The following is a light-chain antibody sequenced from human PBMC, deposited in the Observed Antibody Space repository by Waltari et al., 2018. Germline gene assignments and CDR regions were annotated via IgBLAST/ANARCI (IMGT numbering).Light chain of an antibody. V-gene: IGKV1-9*01. Sequence: DIQLTQSPSFLSASVGDRVTITCRASQGISSYLVWYQQKPGKAPKVLISAASTLQTGVPSRFSGSGSGTEFTLTISSLQPEYFATYYCQQVNGYPLTFGGGTKVEIK. J-gene: IGKJ4*01. CDR1: QGISSY. CDR3: QQVNGYPLT. CDR2: AAS.